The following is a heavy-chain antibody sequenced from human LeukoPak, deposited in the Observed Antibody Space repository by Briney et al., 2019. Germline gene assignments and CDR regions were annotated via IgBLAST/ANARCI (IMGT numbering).Heavy chain of an antibody. CDR1: GGSISNYY. CDR3: ARAGQFISARPITFDY. Sequence: PSETLSLTCTVSGGSISNYYWCWIRQPPGKGLEWIGYIYYGGSTNSNPSLKSRVTISLDTSKNQFSLKLSSVTAADTAVYYCARAGQFISARPITFDYWGQGSLVTVSS. J-gene: IGHJ4*02. CDR2: IYYGGST. V-gene: IGHV4-59*01. D-gene: IGHD6-6*01.